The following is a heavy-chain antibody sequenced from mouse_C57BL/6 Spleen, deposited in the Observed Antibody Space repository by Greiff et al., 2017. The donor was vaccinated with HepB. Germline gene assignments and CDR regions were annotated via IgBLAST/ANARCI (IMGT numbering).Heavy chain of an antibody. Sequence: VHVKQSGTVLARPGASVKMSCKTSGYTFTSYWMHWVKQRPGQGLEWIGAIYPGNSDTSYNQKFKGKAKLTAVTSASTAYMELSSLTNEDSAVYYCTRYFPSSSYFDYWGQGTTLTVSS. J-gene: IGHJ2*01. V-gene: IGHV1-5*01. CDR2: IYPGNSDT. D-gene: IGHD1-1*01. CDR1: GYTFTSYW. CDR3: TRYFPSSSYFDY.